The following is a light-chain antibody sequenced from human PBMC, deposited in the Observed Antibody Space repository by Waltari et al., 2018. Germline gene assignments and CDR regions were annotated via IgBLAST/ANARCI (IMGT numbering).Light chain of an antibody. J-gene: IGLJ2*01. V-gene: IGLV2-23*01. Sequence: QSALTPPASVSGSPGQSITIPCTGTSSDCGRYNPVSWYQEHPGKAPKLMIYEDSKRPSGVSNRFSGSKSGNTASLTISGLQAEDEADYYCCSYAGSFTLVFGGGTKLTVL. CDR2: EDS. CDR1: SSDCGRYNP. CDR3: CSYAGSFTLV.